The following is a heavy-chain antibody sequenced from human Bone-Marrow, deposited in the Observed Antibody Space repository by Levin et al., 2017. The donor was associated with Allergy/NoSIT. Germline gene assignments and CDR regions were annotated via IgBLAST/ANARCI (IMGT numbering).Heavy chain of an antibody. V-gene: IGHV4-31*03. CDR1: GDSINADGYY. Sequence: SETLSLTCTVSGDSINADGYYLTWIRQFPGKGLEWIGYIRHSGTTFSNPSLKGRATLSVDTSKSQFSLRLTSVTAADTAVYFCTRDSPGNYFDSWGQGTLVTVSS. J-gene: IGHJ4*02. CDR2: IRHSGTT. CDR3: TRDSPGNYFDS.